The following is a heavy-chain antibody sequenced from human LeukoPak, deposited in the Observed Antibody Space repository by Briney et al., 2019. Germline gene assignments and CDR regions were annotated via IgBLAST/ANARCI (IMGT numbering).Heavy chain of an antibody. CDR3: ARLDSGSYYWAYNWFDP. V-gene: IGHV1-18*01. CDR2: ISAYNGNT. Sequence: ASVKVSCKASGYTFTSYGISWVRQAPGQGLEWMGWISAYNGNTNYAQKLQGRVTMTTYTSTSTAYMELRSLRSDDTAVYYCARLDSGSYYWAYNWFDPWGQGTLVTVSS. CDR1: GYTFTSYG. D-gene: IGHD1-26*01. J-gene: IGHJ5*02.